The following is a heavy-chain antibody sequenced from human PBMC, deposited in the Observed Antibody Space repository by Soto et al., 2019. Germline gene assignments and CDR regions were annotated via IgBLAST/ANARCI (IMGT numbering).Heavy chain of an antibody. CDR3: ARGAVAGTTSDS. J-gene: IGHJ4*02. Sequence: QVQLVQSGAEVKKPGASVKVSCKASGYTFTRYYMHWVRQAPGQGLEWMGLINPSGGSTTYAQKFLGRVTMTRDTSTITVYMELSSLRSEDTAVYYCARGAVAGTTSDSWGQGTLVTVSS. D-gene: IGHD2-15*01. CDR2: INPSGGST. V-gene: IGHV1-46*01. CDR1: GYTFTRYY.